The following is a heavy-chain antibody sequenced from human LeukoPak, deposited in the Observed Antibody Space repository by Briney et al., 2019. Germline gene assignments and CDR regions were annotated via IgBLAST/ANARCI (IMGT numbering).Heavy chain of an antibody. CDR2: IYHSGST. CDR3: ARAYYESSAYRHAVYFDY. V-gene: IGHV4-4*02. Sequence: PSGTLSLTCAVSGGSISSSNWWSWVRQPQGKGLEWIGEIYHSGSTNYNPSLKSRVTISVDKSKNQFSLKLSSVTAADTAVYYCARAYYESSAYRHAVYFDYWGQGTLVTVSS. CDR1: GGSISSSNW. J-gene: IGHJ4*02. D-gene: IGHD3-22*01.